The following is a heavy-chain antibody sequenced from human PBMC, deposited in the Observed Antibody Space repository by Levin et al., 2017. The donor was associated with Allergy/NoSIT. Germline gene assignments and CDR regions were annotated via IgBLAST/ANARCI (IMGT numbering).Heavy chain of an antibody. Sequence: ASVKVSCKASGYTFTSYYMHWVRQAPGQGLEWMGIINPSGGSTSYAQKFQGRVTMTRDTSTSTVYMELSSLRSEDTAVYYCARLGPENGGSGIYYAFDIWGQGTMVTVSS. V-gene: IGHV1-46*01. CDR3: ARLGPENGGSGIYYAFDI. D-gene: IGHD3-10*01. CDR2: INPSGGST. CDR1: GYTFTSYY. J-gene: IGHJ3*02.